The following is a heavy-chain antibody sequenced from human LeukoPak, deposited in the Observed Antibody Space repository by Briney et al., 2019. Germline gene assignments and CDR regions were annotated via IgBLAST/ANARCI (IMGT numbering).Heavy chain of an antibody. V-gene: IGHV3-13*01. J-gene: IGHJ3*01. CDR3: AREADGSGFDGVDV. CDR2: IDTAGNT. Sequence: PGGCLRLSCVVSGFTVSRYDMHWVRQVPGKGLEWVSGIDTAGNTYYPGSVKGRFTISREDARNTLYLQLDSLTAGDTGVYHCAREADGSGFDGVDVWGQGTMVTVSS. CDR1: GFTVSRYD. D-gene: IGHD3-10*01.